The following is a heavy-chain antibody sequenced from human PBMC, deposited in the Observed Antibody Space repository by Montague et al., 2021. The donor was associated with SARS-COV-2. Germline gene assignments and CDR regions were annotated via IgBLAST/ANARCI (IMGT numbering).Heavy chain of an antibody. J-gene: IGHJ4*02. V-gene: IGHV4-59*08. CDR3: ARHYSATLPTVY. CDR1: GVSVTDYY. CDR2: VLYNKGT. Sequence: SETLSLTCTVSGVSVTDYYWSWIRQPPGKGLEWVGDVLYNKGTNFNPSLKSRVAITVDTSKNQFSLRLTSVNAADTALYYCARHYSATLPTVYWGQGTLVTVSS. D-gene: IGHD2-15*01.